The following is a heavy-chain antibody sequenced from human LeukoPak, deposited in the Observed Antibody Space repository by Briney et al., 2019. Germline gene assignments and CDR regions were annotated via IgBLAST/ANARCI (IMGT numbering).Heavy chain of an antibody. CDR1: GGTFSSYA. Sequence: SVKVSCKASGGTFSSYAISWVRQAPGQGLEWMGRIIPILGIANYAQKFQGRVTITRDTSASTAYMELSSLRSEDTAVYYCAREGYEYGSGSLDNWFDPWGQGTLVTVSS. CDR2: IIPILGIA. D-gene: IGHD3-10*01. V-gene: IGHV1-69*04. CDR3: AREGYEYGSGSLDNWFDP. J-gene: IGHJ5*02.